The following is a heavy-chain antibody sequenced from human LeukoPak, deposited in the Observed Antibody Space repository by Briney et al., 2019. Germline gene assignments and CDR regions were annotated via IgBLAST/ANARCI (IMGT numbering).Heavy chain of an antibody. D-gene: IGHD3-22*01. CDR1: GASFSAYY. Sequence: SETLSLTCAVYGASFSAYYWSWIRQPPGKGLEWIGYIYYSGSTNYNPSLKSRVTISVDTSKNQFSLKLSSVTAADTAVFYCARGEDYYDSSGYFDYWGQGTLVTVSS. J-gene: IGHJ4*02. CDR2: IYYSGST. V-gene: IGHV4-59*01. CDR3: ARGEDYYDSSGYFDY.